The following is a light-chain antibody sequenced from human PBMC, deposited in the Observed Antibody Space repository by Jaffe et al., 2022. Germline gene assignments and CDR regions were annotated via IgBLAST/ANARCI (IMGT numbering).Light chain of an antibody. Sequence: SSELTQDPAVSVALGQTVTITCRGDSLSRYYVSWYHQKPGQAPVLVFYGRNDRPSGIPDRFSGSSSGNRASLTITGAQAEDEADYYCSCLDSTGALVLFGGGTPLTVL. CDR1: SLSRYY. V-gene: IGLV3-19*01. CDR3: SCLDSTGALVL. CDR2: GRN. J-gene: IGLJ2*01.